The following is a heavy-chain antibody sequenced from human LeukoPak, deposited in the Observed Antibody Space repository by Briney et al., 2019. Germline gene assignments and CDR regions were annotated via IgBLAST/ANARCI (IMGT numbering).Heavy chain of an antibody. D-gene: IGHD2-2*01. CDR2: IRYDGSNK. CDR1: GFTFSSYD. CDR3: AKSSLVVPAAIGYYFDY. Sequence: GGSLRLSCAASGFTFSSYDMHWVRQAPGKGLEWVAFIRYDGSNKYYADSVKGRFTISRDNSKNTLYLQMNSLRAEDTAVYYCAKSSLVVPAAIGYYFDYWGQGTLVTVSS. J-gene: IGHJ4*02. V-gene: IGHV3-30*02.